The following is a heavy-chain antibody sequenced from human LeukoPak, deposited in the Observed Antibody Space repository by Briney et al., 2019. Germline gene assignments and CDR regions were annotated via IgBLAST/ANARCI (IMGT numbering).Heavy chain of an antibody. CDR3: AKASMVRGANYYYYGMDV. D-gene: IGHD3-10*01. J-gene: IGHJ6*02. Sequence: GRSLRLSGAASGFTSDDYAMHWVRQAPGKGLEWVSGISWNTGSIGYADSVKGRFTISRDNAKNSLYLQMNSLRGQDTALYYCAKASMVRGANYYYYGMDVWGQGTTVTVSS. CDR2: ISWNTGSI. CDR1: GFTSDDYA. V-gene: IGHV3-9*02.